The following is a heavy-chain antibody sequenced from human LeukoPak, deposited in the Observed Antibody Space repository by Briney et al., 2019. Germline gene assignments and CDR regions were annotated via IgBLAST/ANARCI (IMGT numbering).Heavy chain of an antibody. D-gene: IGHD2-15*01. Sequence: GGSLRLSCAASGFTVSTVYMNWVRQAPGKGLEWVSLIYSGGSTFYADSVKGRFTISRDSSKNTLDLQMTSLRAEDTAVYYCVRAQLYFGSGVYGPYYFDYWGQGSLVTASS. CDR2: IYSGGST. CDR1: GFTVSTVY. CDR3: VRAQLYFGSGVYGPYYFDY. V-gene: IGHV3-53*01. J-gene: IGHJ4*02.